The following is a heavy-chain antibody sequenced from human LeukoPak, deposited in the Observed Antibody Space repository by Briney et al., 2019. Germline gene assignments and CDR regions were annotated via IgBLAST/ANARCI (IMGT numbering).Heavy chain of an antibody. Sequence: PGGSLRLSCEASGFSFDDYGMNWVRQAPGKGLEWVSGINWNGGSTGYADSVKGRFTISRHNAKNSLYLQMNSLRAEDTALYYCVRAKRYFDWLPHYWGQGTLVTVSS. V-gene: IGHV3-20*04. D-gene: IGHD3-9*01. J-gene: IGHJ4*02. CDR3: VRAKRYFDWLPHY. CDR2: INWNGGST. CDR1: GFSFDDYG.